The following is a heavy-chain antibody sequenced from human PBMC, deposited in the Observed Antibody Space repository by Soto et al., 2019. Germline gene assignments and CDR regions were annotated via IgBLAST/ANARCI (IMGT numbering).Heavy chain of an antibody. V-gene: IGHV1-18*04. D-gene: IGHD2-15*01. CDR1: NYTFINYG. CDR2: VSPSYGKT. CDR3: AREGVSLATLPDYCFDS. J-gene: IGHJ5*01. Sequence: ASVQVSCKASNYTFINYGIGWVRQAPGQGLEWMGWVSPSYGKTYYAHKFQGRVTMTTDTSTGTVYMELRSLTSDDTAVYFCAREGVSLATLPDYCFDSWGQGTLVTVSS.